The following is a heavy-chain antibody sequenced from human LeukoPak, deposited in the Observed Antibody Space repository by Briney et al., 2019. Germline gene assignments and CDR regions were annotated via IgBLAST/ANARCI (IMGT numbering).Heavy chain of an antibody. CDR3: ARVRLWFGGPRPFDY. J-gene: IGHJ4*02. V-gene: IGHV4-39*01. CDR1: GGSISTNSFY. Sequence: SETLSLTCTVSGGSISTNSFYWGWVRQPPGKGLEWIGTIFYNGATQYNPSLKSRVTISVDTSKNQFSLKLSSVTAADTAVYYCARVRLWFGGPRPFDYWGQGTLVTVSS. D-gene: IGHD3-10*01. CDR2: IFYNGAT.